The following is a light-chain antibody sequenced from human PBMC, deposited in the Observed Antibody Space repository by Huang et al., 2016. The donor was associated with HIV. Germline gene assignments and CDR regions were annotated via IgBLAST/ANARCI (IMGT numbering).Light chain of an antibody. CDR3: QQRSTWPPT. V-gene: IGKV3-11*01. Sequence: EIVLTQSPVTLSRSPGQRATLSCRASQSVDTYLAWYQQKRGQAPRLLIYDASNRATGIPARFSGSVSGTDFTLTISSLEPDDFVVYFCQQRSTWPPTFGGGTTMEIK. CDR1: QSVDTY. J-gene: IGKJ4*01. CDR2: DAS.